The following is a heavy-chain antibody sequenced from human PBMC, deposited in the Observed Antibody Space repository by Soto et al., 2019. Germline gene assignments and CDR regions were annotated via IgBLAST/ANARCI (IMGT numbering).Heavy chain of an antibody. J-gene: IGHJ4*02. CDR3: ATRYRAGAGPRTTDY. D-gene: IGHD6-13*01. CDR2: IIPIFGTA. Sequence: SVKVSCKASGGTFSSYAISWVRQAPGQGLEWMGGIIPIFGTANYAQKFQGRVTITADESTSTAYMELSSLRSEDTAVYYCATRYRAGAGPRTTDYWGQGTLVTVSS. V-gene: IGHV1-69*13. CDR1: GGTFSSYA.